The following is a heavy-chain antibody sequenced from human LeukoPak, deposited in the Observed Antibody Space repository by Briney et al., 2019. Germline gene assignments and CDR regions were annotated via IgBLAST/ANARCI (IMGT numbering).Heavy chain of an antibody. CDR2: MYYSGRP. CDR1: GGSISGYY. Sequence: PSETLSLTCTVSGGSISGYYWGWIRQPPGKGLEWIAYMYYSGRPNYNPSLRSRVTISIDTSKNHFSLKLSSVTAADTAVYYCARGGDHGYLQDWGQGTLVTVSS. V-gene: IGHV4-59*01. CDR3: ARGGDHGYLQD. J-gene: IGHJ1*01. D-gene: IGHD4-17*01.